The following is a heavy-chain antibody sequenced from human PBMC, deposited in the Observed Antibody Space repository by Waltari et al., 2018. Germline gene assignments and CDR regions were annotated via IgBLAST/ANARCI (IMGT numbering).Heavy chain of an antibody. V-gene: IGHV3-23*03. CDR1: GVTFSSFA. CDR2: IYSGGSST. J-gene: IGHJ4*02. Sequence: EVQLLESGGGLVQPGGSLRLSCAASGVTFSSFAMRWVRQAPGKGLEWVSVIYSGGSSTYYADSVKGRFTISRDNSKNTLYLQMNSLRAEDTAVYYCAKLRVVHLGELSPDDYWGQGTLVTVSS. D-gene: IGHD3-16*02. CDR3: AKLRVVHLGELSPDDY.